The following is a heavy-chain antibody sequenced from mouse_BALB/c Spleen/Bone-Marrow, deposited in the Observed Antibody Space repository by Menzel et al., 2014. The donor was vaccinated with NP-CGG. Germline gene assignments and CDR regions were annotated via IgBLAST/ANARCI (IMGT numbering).Heavy chain of an antibody. J-gene: IGHJ1*01. CDR1: GYTFTSYW. D-gene: IGHD2-4*01. CDR2: INPSNGRT. V-gene: IGHV1S81*02. CDR3: ARDYDYCYFDV. Sequence: QVQLQQSGAELVKPGASVKLSCKASGYTFTSYWMHWVKQRPGQGLEWIGEINPSNGRTNYNEKFKSKATLTVDKSSSSAYMQLSSLSSEDSAVYYCARDYDYCYFDVWGAGTTVTVSS.